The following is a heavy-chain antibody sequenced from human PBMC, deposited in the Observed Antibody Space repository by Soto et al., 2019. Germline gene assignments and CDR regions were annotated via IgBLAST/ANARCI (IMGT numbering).Heavy chain of an antibody. CDR1: GYSFTSYW. V-gene: IGHV5-51*01. Sequence: PGESLKISCKGSGYSFTSYWIGWVRQMPGKGLEWMGIIYPGDSDTRYSPSFQGQVTISADKSISTAYLQWSSLKASDTAVYYCARDRSRMTTVRAFGAFDIWGQGTMVTVSS. CDR3: ARDRSRMTTVRAFGAFDI. D-gene: IGHD4-17*01. CDR2: IYPGDSDT. J-gene: IGHJ3*02.